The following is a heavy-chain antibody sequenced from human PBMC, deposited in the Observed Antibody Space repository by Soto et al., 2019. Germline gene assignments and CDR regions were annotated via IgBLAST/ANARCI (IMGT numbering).Heavy chain of an antibody. CDR2: ISSSGDT. CDR1: GFAFSSYS. V-gene: IGHV3-21*01. J-gene: IGHJ4*02. CDR3: ARGADYTNSNFDY. D-gene: IGHD4-4*01. Sequence: GSLRLSCAVSGFAFSSYSVNWVRQAPGKGLEWISSISSSGDTYYTDSLKGRLAISRDNAKNSLYLQMTSLRVEDTAVYYCARGADYTNSNFDYWGQGTLVTVSS.